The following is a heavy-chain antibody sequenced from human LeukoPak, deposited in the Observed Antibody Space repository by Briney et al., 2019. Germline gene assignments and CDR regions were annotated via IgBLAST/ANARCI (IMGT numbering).Heavy chain of an antibody. CDR3: ARTFRMVRGVNGY. CDR2: VYYSGTT. J-gene: IGHJ4*02. V-gene: IGHV4-59*01. Sequence: PSETLSLTCAVSGGSTSGYYWSWIRQPPGKGLEWIGCVYYSGTTYYNPSLKSRVIISVDTSRNQFSLKVPSVTAADTAVYYCARTFRMVRGVNGYWGQGTLVTVSS. D-gene: IGHD3-10*01. CDR1: GGSTSGYY.